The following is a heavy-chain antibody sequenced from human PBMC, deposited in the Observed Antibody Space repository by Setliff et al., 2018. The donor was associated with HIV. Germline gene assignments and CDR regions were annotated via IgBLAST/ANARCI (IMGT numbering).Heavy chain of an antibody. CDR3: AGEIAPAARLPNVGGPPPPGYYHYMDV. V-gene: IGHV4-39*07. D-gene: IGHD2-8*01. CDR1: RGSISSTSHY. J-gene: IGHJ6*03. Sequence: PSETLSLTCIVSRGSISSTSHYWGWVRQSPGRLLEWIGSIYYSGRTYYNPSLKSQVTMSVDTSTNQFSLDLTSVTAADTAVYFCAGEIAPAARLPNVGGPPPPGYYHYMDVWGKGTTVTVS. CDR2: IYYSGRT.